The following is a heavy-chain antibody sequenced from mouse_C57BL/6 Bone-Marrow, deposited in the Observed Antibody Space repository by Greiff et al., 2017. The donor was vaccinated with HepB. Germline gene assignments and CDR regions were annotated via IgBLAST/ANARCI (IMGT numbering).Heavy chain of an antibody. V-gene: IGHV1-50*01. D-gene: IGHD2-2*01. CDR3: ARGYGYDEGYYFDD. Sequence: VQLQQPGAELVKPGASVKLSCKASGYTFTSYWMQWVKQRPGQGLEWIGEIDPSDSYTNYNQKFKGKATLTVDTSSSTAYMQLSSLTSEDSAVYYCARGYGYDEGYYFDDWGQGTTLTVSS. CDR1: GYTFTSYW. J-gene: IGHJ2*01. CDR2: IDPSDSYT.